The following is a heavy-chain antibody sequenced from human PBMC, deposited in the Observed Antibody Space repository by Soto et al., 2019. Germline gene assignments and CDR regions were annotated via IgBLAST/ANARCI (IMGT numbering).Heavy chain of an antibody. CDR1: GGSISSSSYY. V-gene: IGHV4-39*01. Sequence: SETLSLTCTVSGGSISSSSYYWGWIRQPPGKGLEWIGSIYYSGSTYYNPSLKSRVTISVDTSKNQFSLKLSSVTAADTAVYYCARGSGSTAYYYYYMDVWGKGTTVTVSS. CDR2: IYYSGST. D-gene: IGHD3-10*01. CDR3: ARGSGSTAYYYYYMDV. J-gene: IGHJ6*03.